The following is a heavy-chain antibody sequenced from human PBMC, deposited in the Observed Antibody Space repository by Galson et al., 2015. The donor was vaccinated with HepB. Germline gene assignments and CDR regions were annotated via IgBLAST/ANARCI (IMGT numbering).Heavy chain of an antibody. D-gene: IGHD6-25*01. Sequence: SLRLSCAASGFTFSRVGMTWVRQAPRKGLECVSAISVSGDSRDYADSVKGRFTISRDNSKNTLYLQMNSLSADDTAVYYCARVKSGAAQGSFDIWGQGTIVTVSS. CDR3: ARVKSGAAQGSFDI. CDR1: GFTFSRVG. J-gene: IGHJ3*02. CDR2: ISVSGDSR. V-gene: IGHV3-23*01.